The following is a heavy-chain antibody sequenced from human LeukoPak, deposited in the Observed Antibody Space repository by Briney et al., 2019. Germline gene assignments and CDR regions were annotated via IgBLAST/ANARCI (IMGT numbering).Heavy chain of an antibody. CDR1: GFTFSNYE. J-gene: IGHJ1*01. CDR3: ATSRGYFFRWFQH. D-gene: IGHD3-22*01. CDR2: IASSGSTI. V-gene: IGHV3-48*03. Sequence: PGGSLRLSCSASGFTFSNYEMNWVRQAPGKGLEWVSYIASSGSTIYYADSVKGRFTISRDNAKSSVYLQMNSLRADDTAVYYCATSRGYFFRWFQHWGQGTLVTVSS.